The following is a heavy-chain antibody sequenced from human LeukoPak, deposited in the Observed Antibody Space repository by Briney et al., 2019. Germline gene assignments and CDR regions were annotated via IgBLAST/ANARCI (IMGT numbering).Heavy chain of an antibody. CDR1: GFTVSGNY. CDR2: IYSGGNT. J-gene: IGHJ4*02. Sequence: GGSLRLSCAASGFTVSGNYMSWVRQAPGKGLEWGSVIYSGGNTYYADSVKGRFTISRDNSKNTLYLQMNCLRAEDTAVYYCARASIVSSLAPFDYWGQGTLVTVSS. D-gene: IGHD2-21*01. V-gene: IGHV3-53*05. CDR3: ARASIVSSLAPFDY.